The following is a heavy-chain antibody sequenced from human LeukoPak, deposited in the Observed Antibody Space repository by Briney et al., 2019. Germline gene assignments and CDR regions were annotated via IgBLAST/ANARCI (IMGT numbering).Heavy chain of an antibody. J-gene: IGHJ6*02. Sequence: GGSLRLSCAASGFSLISYAMSWVRPTPGKGLECVSTIRDTDGRTYYADSVQGRFTISRDNSKNTVYLQMNSLRVEDTAVYYCARDPRTTGKSNYGMDVWGQGTTVTVSS. CDR3: ARDPRTTGKSNYGMDV. V-gene: IGHV3-23*01. CDR1: GFSLISYA. CDR2: IRDTDGRT. D-gene: IGHD4-17*01.